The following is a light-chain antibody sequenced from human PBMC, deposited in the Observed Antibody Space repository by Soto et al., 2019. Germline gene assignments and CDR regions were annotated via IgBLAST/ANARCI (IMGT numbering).Light chain of an antibody. V-gene: IGKV3D-15*01. Sequence: EIELTQSPGTLSLSPGERATLSCRVSQSVGSKYLACYQQKPGQAPRLLIYGASSRATGIPDRFSGSGSGTEFTLTITSLQSEDFAVYYCQQYNNWPRTFGQGTKVDIK. CDR3: QQYNNWPRT. CDR2: GAS. CDR1: QSVGSKY. J-gene: IGKJ1*01.